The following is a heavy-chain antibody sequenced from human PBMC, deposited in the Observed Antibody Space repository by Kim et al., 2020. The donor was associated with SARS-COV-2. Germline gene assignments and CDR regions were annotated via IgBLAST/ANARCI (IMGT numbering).Heavy chain of an antibody. D-gene: IGHD3-22*01. V-gene: IGHV3-30*18. CDR1: GFTFSSYG. Sequence: GGSLRLSCAASGFTFSSYGMHWVRQAPGKGLEWVAVISYDGSNKYSADSVKGRFTISRDNSKNTLYLQMNSLRAEDTAVYYCAKDVYDSSGYYYVGQGGMDVWGQGTTVTVSS. CDR2: ISYDGSNK. J-gene: IGHJ6*02. CDR3: AKDVYDSSGYYYVGQGGMDV.